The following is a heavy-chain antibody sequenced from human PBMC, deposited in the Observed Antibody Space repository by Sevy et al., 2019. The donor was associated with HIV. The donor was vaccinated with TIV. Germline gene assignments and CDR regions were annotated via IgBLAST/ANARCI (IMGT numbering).Heavy chain of an antibody. CDR2: IVPDGGEK. V-gene: IGHV3-7*03. CDR3: ATPTSDLDY. CDR1: GFSLDRYW. Sequence: GGSLRLSCVASGFSLDRYWMNWVRQAPGKGLEWVANIVPDGGEKWYADAVRGRFTISRDNARDTLYLQMDSLRADDTAIYYCATPTSDLDYWGQGTLVTVSS. J-gene: IGHJ4*02.